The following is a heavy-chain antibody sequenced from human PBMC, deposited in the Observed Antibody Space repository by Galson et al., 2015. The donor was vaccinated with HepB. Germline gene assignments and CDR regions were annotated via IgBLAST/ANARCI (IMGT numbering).Heavy chain of an antibody. CDR3: ARVYFGSGSSSAYWYFDL. Sequence: SLRLSCAASGFTFSSYTMNWVRQAPGKGLESVSYISSTGTTMYYADSGKGRFTISRDNAQNSLYLQMNSLRDEDTAVYYCARVYFGSGSSSAYWYFDLWGRGALVTVSS. J-gene: IGHJ2*01. CDR2: ISSTGTTM. CDR1: GFTFSSYT. V-gene: IGHV3-48*02. D-gene: IGHD3-10*01.